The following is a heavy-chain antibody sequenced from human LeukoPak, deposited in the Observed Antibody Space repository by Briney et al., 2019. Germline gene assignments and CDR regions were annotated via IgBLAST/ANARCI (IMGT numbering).Heavy chain of an antibody. V-gene: IGHV3-53*01. D-gene: IGHD5-24*01. Sequence: GGSLTLSCAASGFTVSSNYMSWVRQAPGKGLEWVSVIYSGGSTYYADSVKGRFTISRDNSKNTLYLQMNSLRAEDTAVYYCARVVDGYGDYWGQGTLVTVSS. CDR1: GFTVSSNY. CDR2: IYSGGST. CDR3: ARVVDGYGDY. J-gene: IGHJ4*02.